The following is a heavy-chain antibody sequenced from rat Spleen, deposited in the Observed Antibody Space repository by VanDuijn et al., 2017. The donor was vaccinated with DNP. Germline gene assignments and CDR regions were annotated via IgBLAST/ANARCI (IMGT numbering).Heavy chain of an antibody. Sequence: EVQLVESGGGLVQPGRSLKLSCAASGFIFNNHWMTWIRQAPGKGLEWVASITKTGDSTYYSDSVKGRFSISRDNAENTVYLQMNSLRSEDTATYYCVKDLRGGSAFAYWGPGIMVTVSS. CDR3: VKDLRGGSAFAY. D-gene: IGHD1-11*01. CDR1: GFIFNNHW. V-gene: IGHV5-31*01. J-gene: IGHJ2*01. CDR2: ITKTGDST.